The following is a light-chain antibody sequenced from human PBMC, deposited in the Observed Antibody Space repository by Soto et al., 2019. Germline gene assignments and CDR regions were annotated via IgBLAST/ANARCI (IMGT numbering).Light chain of an antibody. CDR3: QQYNNWPPT. J-gene: IGKJ4*01. CDR1: QSVSSN. V-gene: IGKV3-15*01. CDR2: GAS. Sequence: EIVMTQSPATLSVSPGERDTLSCRASQSVSSNLAWYQQKPGPAPRLLIYGASTRATGIPARFSGSGSGTEFTLTISSLQSEDFAVYYCQQYNNWPPTFGGGNKVEIK.